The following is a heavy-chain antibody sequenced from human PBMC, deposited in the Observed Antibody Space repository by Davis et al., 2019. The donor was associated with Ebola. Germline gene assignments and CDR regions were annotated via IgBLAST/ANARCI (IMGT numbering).Heavy chain of an antibody. D-gene: IGHD6-6*01. CDR1: GVSIGSTNYY. V-gene: IGHV4-39*01. CDR2: IFSSGTT. CDR3: AGNIAAPIDY. J-gene: IGHJ4*02. Sequence: MPSETLSLTCAVSGVSIGSTNYYWAWIRQPPGKRLEWIGSIFSSGTTHYNPSLKSRVTISVDTSKNQFSLKLSSVTAADTAVYYCAGNIAAPIDYWGQGTLVTVSS.